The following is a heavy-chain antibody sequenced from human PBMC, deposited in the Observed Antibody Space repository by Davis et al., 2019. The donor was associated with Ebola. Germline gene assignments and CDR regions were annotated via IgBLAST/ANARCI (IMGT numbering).Heavy chain of an antibody. CDR2: IYHSGST. D-gene: IGHD6-13*01. V-gene: IGHV4-30-2*01. Sequence: SETLSLTCAVSGGSISSGGYSWSWIRQPPGKGLEWIGYIYHSGSTSYNPSLKSRVTISVDRSKNQFSLKLSSVTAADTAVYYCARRIAAAYLDYWGQGTLVTVSS. J-gene: IGHJ4*02. CDR3: ARRIAAAYLDY. CDR1: GGSISSGGYS.